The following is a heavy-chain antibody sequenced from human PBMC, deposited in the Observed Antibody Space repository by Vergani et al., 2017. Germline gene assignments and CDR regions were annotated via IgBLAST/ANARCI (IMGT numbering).Heavy chain of an antibody. D-gene: IGHD1-14*01. J-gene: IGHJ4*02. CDR3: ARDGRIDAEGTELDY. CDR2: INWNSDSI. Sequence: EVQLVESGGGLVQPGRSLRLSCAASGFTFDDYAMHWVRQAPGKGLEWVSGINWNSDSIAYADSVKGRFTISSDNAKNMMYLQLNSLRDEDTAVYYCARDGRIDAEGTELDYWGQGTLVTVSS. V-gene: IGHV3-9*01. CDR1: GFTFDDYA.